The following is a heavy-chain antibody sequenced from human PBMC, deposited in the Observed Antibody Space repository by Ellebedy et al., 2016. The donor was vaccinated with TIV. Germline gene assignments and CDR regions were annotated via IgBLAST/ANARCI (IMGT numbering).Heavy chain of an antibody. Sequence: GESLKISCAASGFTFSRYSMNWVRQAPGKGLEWVSYINSRNSSISYVDSVKGRFTISRDNAKNTLYLQMNSLRAEDTAVYYCARVPYYYDSSGYWHDAFDIWGQGTMVTVSS. CDR1: GFTFSRYS. J-gene: IGHJ3*02. CDR2: INSRNSSI. D-gene: IGHD3-22*01. V-gene: IGHV3-48*01. CDR3: ARVPYYYDSSGYWHDAFDI.